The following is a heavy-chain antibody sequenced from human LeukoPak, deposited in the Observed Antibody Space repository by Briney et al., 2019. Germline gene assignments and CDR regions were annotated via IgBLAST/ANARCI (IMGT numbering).Heavy chain of an antibody. D-gene: IGHD3-22*01. Sequence: AGSLILSCAASGFTFSSYWMHWVRQAPGKGLVWVSRINSDGSSTSYADSVKGRFTISRDNAKNTLYLQMNSLRAEDTAVYYCARAPHYYYDSSGYLVYWGQGTLVTVSS. CDR1: GFTFSSYW. V-gene: IGHV3-74*01. J-gene: IGHJ4*02. CDR3: ARAPHYYYDSSGYLVY. CDR2: INSDGSST.